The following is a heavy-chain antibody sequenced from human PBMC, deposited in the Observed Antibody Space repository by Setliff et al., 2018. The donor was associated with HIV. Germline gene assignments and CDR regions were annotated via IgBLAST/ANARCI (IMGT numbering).Heavy chain of an antibody. J-gene: IGHJ3*02. CDR2: VYTSGST. Sequence: SETLSLTCSVSGGSMSTYYWSWIRQPAGKRLEWIGRVYTSGSTIYNPSLRSRDTMSVDTSKSQFSLKLNSVAAADTAVYYCARVFPPIRGAPFGTPPGAFDIWGQGTMVTVSS. CDR1: GGSMSTYY. V-gene: IGHV4-4*07. D-gene: IGHD2-15*01. CDR3: ARVFPPIRGAPFGTPPGAFDI.